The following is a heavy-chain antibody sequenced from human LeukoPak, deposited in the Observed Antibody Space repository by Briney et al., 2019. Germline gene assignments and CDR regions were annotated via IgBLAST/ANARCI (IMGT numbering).Heavy chain of an antibody. CDR2: IYDSGST. CDR1: GGSISIYY. CDR3: ACLTTADAFDI. Sequence: PSETLSLTCTVSGGSISIYYWSWIRQPPGKGLEWIGYIYDSGSTNYNPSLKSRVTISVDTPKNQFSLKLGSVTAADTAVYYCACLTTADAFDIWGQGTMVTVSS. D-gene: IGHD3-22*01. J-gene: IGHJ3*02. V-gene: IGHV4-59*01.